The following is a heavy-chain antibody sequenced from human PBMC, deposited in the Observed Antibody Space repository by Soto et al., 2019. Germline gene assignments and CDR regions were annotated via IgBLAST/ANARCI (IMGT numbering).Heavy chain of an antibody. V-gene: IGHV4-59*01. CDR3: ARAPYSSSWYGSSYFDY. CDR2: IYYSGST. Sequence: SETLSLTCTVSGGSISSYYWSWIRQPPWKGLEWIGYIYYSGSTNYNPPLKSRVTISVDTSKNQFSLKLSSVTAADTAAYYCARAPYSSSWYGSSYFDYWGQGTLVTVSS. J-gene: IGHJ4*02. CDR1: GGSISSYY. D-gene: IGHD6-13*01.